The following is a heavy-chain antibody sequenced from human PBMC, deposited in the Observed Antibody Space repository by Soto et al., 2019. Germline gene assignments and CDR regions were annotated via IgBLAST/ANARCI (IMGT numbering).Heavy chain of an antibody. J-gene: IGHJ5*02. Sequence: SETLSLTCAVYGGSFSGYYWSWIRQPPGKGLEWIGEINHSGSTNYNPSLKSRVTISVDTSKNQFSLKLSSVTAADTAVYYCARDQGYCSGGSCYWFDPWGQGTLVTVSS. CDR1: GGSFSGYY. CDR3: ARDQGYCSGGSCYWFDP. D-gene: IGHD2-15*01. V-gene: IGHV4-34*01. CDR2: INHSGST.